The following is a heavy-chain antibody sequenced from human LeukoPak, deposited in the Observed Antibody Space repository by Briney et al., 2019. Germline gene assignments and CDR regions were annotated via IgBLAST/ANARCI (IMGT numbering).Heavy chain of an antibody. CDR3: ARTTTMVRGVIIDFDY. CDR2: IYYSGSI. V-gene: IGHV4-59*01. J-gene: IGHJ4*02. CDR1: GGSISSYY. D-gene: IGHD3-10*01. Sequence: PSETLSLTCTVSGGSISSYYWSWIRQPPGKGLEWIGYIYYSGSINYNPSLKSRVTISIDTSKNQFSLKLSSVTAADTAVYYCARTTTMVRGVIIDFDYWGQGTLVTVSS.